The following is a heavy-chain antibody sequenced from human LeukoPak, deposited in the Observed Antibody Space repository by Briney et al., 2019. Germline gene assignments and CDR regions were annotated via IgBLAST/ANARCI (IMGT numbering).Heavy chain of an antibody. CDR1: GYTFTSYY. Sequence: ASVKVSCMASGYTFTSYYMHWVRQAPGEGLEWMGIINPSGGSTNYAQKFQGRVTMTRDTSTSTVYMELSSLRSEDTAVYYCARSLGYCSSTSCSPGRYYGMDVWGKGTTVTVSS. CDR2: INPSGGST. D-gene: IGHD2-2*01. CDR3: ARSLGYCSSTSCSPGRYYGMDV. V-gene: IGHV1-46*01. J-gene: IGHJ6*04.